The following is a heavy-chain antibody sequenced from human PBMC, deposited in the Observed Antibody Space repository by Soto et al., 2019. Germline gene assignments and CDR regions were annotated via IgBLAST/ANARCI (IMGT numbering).Heavy chain of an antibody. CDR3: ARHDDCSSTSCYAGNFDY. Sequence: QLQLQESGPGLVKPSETLSLTCTVSGGSISSSSYYWGWIRQPPGKGLEWIGSIYHSGSTNYNPSLKSRITISVDTSKNQFSLRLSSVTAADTAVYYCARHDDCSSTSCYAGNFDYWGQGTLVSVSS. CDR2: IYHSGST. J-gene: IGHJ4*02. V-gene: IGHV4-39*01. CDR1: GGSISSSSYY. D-gene: IGHD2-2*01.